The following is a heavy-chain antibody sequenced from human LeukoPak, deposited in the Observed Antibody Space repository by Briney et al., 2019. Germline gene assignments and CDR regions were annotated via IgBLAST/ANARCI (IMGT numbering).Heavy chain of an antibody. V-gene: IGHV1-8*03. D-gene: IGHD3-22*01. CDR1: GYTFSNND. Sequence: ASVKVSCKASGYTFSNNDINWVRQATGQGLEWMGWMNPISGNTGFAQKFQGRVTITRITSISTAYMEMSSLRSEDTAVYYCARGEGGYYDSSGYHLFDYWGQGTLVTVSS. CDR2: MNPISGNT. J-gene: IGHJ4*02. CDR3: ARGEGGYYDSSGYHLFDY.